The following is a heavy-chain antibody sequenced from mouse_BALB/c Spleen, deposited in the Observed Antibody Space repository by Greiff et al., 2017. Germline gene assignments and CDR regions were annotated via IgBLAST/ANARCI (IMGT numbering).Heavy chain of an antibody. CDR3: ARCGNYHGDAMDY. J-gene: IGHJ4*01. D-gene: IGHD2-1*01. CDR2: ISSGSSTI. V-gene: IGHV5-17*02. Sequence: EVMLVESGGGLVQPGGSRKLSCAASGFTFSSFGMHWVRQAPEKGLEWVAYISSGSSTIYYADTVKGRFTISRDNPKNTLFLQMTSLRSEDTAMYYCARCGNYHGDAMDYWGQGTSVTVSS. CDR1: GFTFSSFG.